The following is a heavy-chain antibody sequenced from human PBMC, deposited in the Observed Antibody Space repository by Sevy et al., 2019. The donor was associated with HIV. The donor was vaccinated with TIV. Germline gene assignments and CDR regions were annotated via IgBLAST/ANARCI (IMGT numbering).Heavy chain of an antibody. J-gene: IGHJ4*02. Sequence: SETLSLTCTVSGGSISISSYYWGWIRQPSGKGLEWIGSSFYSESTYYNPSLKSRVTISVDTSKSQFSLKLSSVTAADTAVYYCARAFRAVAGSYYFDYWGQGTLVTVSS. CDR2: SFYSEST. D-gene: IGHD6-19*01. V-gene: IGHV4-39*01. CDR3: ARAFRAVAGSYYFDY. CDR1: GGSISISSYY.